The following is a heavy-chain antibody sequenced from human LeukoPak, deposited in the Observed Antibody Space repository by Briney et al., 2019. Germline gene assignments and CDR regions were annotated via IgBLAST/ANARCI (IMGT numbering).Heavy chain of an antibody. V-gene: IGHV1-69*13. J-gene: IGHJ4*02. CDR3: ARDGDCSGGSCPSY. CDR1: GGTFSSYA. CDR2: IIPIFGTA. D-gene: IGHD2-15*01. Sequence: ASVKVSCKASGGTFSSYAISWVRQAPGQGLEWMGGIIPIFGTANYAQKFQGRVTITADESTSTAYMELSSLRSEDTAVYYCARDGDCSGGSCPSYWGQGTLVTVSS.